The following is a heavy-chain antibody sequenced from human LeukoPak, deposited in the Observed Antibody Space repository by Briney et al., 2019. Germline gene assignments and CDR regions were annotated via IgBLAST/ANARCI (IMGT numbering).Heavy chain of an antibody. V-gene: IGHV1-2*02. J-gene: IGHJ4*02. CDR1: GYTFTGYY. CDR3: AKNPYDYYFDY. Sequence: ASVKVSCKASGYTFTGYYMHWVRQAPGLGLEWMGWINPNSGDTNYAQKFQGRVTMTRDTSIRTAYLELSGLKSDDTAVYYCAKNPYDYYFDYWGQGTLVTVSS. CDR2: INPNSGDT. D-gene: IGHD5-12*01.